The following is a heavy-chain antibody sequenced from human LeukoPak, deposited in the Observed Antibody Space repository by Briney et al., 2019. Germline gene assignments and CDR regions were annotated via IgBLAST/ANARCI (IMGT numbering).Heavy chain of an antibody. J-gene: IGHJ4*02. CDR1: GDSTRNYF. CDR2: ISSRGAT. Sequence: SETLSLTCTVSGDSTRNYFWSGIRQPPGKRLEWIGYISSRGATMYNPSLESRLTFSVDTSRNQCSLMLRSVTTVDTAVYYFARGPPLNVFAYRGPGSLVSVSS. V-gene: IGHV4-59*01. CDR3: ARGPPLNVFAY. D-gene: IGHD1-1*01.